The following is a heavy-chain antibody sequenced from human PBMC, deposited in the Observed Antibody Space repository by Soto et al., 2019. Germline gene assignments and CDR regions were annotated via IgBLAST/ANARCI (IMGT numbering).Heavy chain of an antibody. Sequence: QVQLVQSGAEVKKPGSSVKVSCKASGGTFSSYTISWVRQAPGQGLEWMGRIIPILGIANYAQKFQGRVTITADKSTSTAYMELSSLRSEDTAVYYCARDRDYCSGGSCYDSSGYYYPFDYWGQGTLVTVSS. V-gene: IGHV1-69*08. D-gene: IGHD2-15*01. CDR2: IIPILGIA. CDR1: GGTFSSYT. CDR3: ARDRDYCSGGSCYDSSGYYYPFDY. J-gene: IGHJ4*02.